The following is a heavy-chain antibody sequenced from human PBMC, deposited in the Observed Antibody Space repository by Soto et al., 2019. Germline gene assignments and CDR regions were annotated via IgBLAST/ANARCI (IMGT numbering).Heavy chain of an antibody. CDR1: GFTFSNAW. D-gene: IGHD2-8*01. J-gene: IGHJ6*02. Sequence: GGSLRFSCAASGFTFSNAWMNWVRQAPGKGLQWVGRIRSKTDGATTDYAAPVKGRFAISRDDSKNTLYLQMNSLKTEDTAVYYCTTLHCTNGVCYYYHYGLDVWGQGTTVTVSS. CDR2: IRSKTDGATT. V-gene: IGHV3-15*07. CDR3: TTLHCTNGVCYYYHYGLDV.